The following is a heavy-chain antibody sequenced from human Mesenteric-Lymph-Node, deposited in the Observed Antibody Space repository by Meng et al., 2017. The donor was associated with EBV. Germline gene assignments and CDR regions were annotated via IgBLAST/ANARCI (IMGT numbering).Heavy chain of an antibody. Sequence: QVQLQQSSPGLVKPSQTLSPTCAISGDSVSSNSVAWNWIRQSPSRGLEWLGRTYYRSKWYNEYSVSVKSRITVNPDTSKNQFSLQLNSVTPDDTAVYYCARGKYSSFDYWDHGTLVTVSS. V-gene: IGHV6-1*01. CDR2: TYYRSKWYN. D-gene: IGHD2/OR15-2a*01. CDR1: GDSVSSNSVA. J-gene: IGHJ4*01. CDR3: ARGKYSSFDY.